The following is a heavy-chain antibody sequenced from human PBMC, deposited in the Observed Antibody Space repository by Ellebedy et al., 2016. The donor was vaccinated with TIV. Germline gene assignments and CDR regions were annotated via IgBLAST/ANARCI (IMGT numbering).Heavy chain of an antibody. Sequence: SETLSLXXTVSGGSISSYYWSWIRQPPGKGLEWIGYIYYSGSTNYNPSLKSRVTISVDTSKNQFSLKLSSVTAADTAVYYCASLQYYYDSSGYYEGEEFDYWGQGTLVTVSS. J-gene: IGHJ4*02. V-gene: IGHV4-59*08. CDR1: GGSISSYY. D-gene: IGHD3-22*01. CDR2: IYYSGST. CDR3: ASLQYYYDSSGYYEGEEFDY.